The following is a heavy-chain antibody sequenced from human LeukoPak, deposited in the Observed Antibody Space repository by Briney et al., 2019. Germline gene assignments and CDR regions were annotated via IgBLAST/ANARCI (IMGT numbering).Heavy chain of an antibody. CDR2: IYTSGST. Sequence: SETLSLTCTVSGGSISSYYWSWIRQPAGKGLEWIGRIYTSGSTNYNPSLKSRVTILVDKSKNQFSLQLSSVTAADTAVYYCARVIMITFGGIKFDPWGQGTLVTVSS. V-gene: IGHV4-4*07. CDR1: GGSISSYY. J-gene: IGHJ5*02. D-gene: IGHD3-16*01. CDR3: ARVIMITFGGIKFDP.